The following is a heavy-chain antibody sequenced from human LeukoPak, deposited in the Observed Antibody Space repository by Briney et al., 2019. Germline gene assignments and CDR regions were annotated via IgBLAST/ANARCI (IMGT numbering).Heavy chain of an antibody. Sequence: SVKVSCKASGGTFSSYAISWVRQAPGQGLEWMGTIIPIVGIANYAQEFQGRVTITADKFTSTAYMELSSLRSEDTAVYYCARDGEMATIYFDYWGQGTLVTVSS. J-gene: IGHJ4*02. CDR3: ARDGEMATIYFDY. D-gene: IGHD5-24*01. CDR1: GGTFSSYA. CDR2: IIPIVGIA. V-gene: IGHV1-69*04.